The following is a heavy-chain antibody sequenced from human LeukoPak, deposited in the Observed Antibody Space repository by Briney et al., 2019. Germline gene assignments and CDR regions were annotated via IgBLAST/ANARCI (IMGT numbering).Heavy chain of an antibody. D-gene: IGHD6-19*01. CDR1: GGSIRSKNW. CDR2: VYHSGSV. J-gene: IGHJ4*02. Sequence: SETLSLTCAVSGGSIRSKNWWSWFRQSPGKGLEWIGDVYHSGSVNYDPSLKSRVSILKDKSERQFSLKLTSVTAADTAVYFCATGQWLAASEVWGQGTLVIVSS. V-gene: IGHV4-4*02. CDR3: ATGQWLAASEV.